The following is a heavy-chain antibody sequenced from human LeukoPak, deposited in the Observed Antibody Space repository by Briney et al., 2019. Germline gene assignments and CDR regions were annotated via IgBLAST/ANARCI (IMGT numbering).Heavy chain of an antibody. CDR2: ISGSGNSP. CDR3: AKDKRALAGTCFDN. V-gene: IGHV3-23*01. D-gene: IGHD6-19*01. CDR1: GFTFSSYA. J-gene: IGHJ4*02. Sequence: PGGSLRLSCAASGFTFSSYAMTWVRQAPGKGLEWVADISGSGNSPQYADSVKGRFTISRENSNNTLFLQMMTLSAEDTAVYCCAKDKRALAGTCFDNWGQGTLVTVSS.